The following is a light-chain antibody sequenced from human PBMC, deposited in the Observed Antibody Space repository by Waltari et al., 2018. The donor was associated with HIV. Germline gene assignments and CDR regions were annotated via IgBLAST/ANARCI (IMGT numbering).Light chain of an antibody. Sequence: QAVLTQTPSASASPGQKITISCSGSDSNIGSHYVYWYHQFPGRAPKLLLSKNNQRSSGVPDRFSGSKSGTSASLTISGLRSEDEGTYFCGAWDDNLRGVFGGGTRVTVL. CDR3: GAWDDNLRGV. V-gene: IGLV1-47*01. CDR2: KNN. J-gene: IGLJ2*01. CDR1: DSNIGSHY.